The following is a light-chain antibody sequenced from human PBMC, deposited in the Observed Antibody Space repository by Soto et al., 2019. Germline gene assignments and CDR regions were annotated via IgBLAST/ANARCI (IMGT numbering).Light chain of an antibody. CDR3: QQSFSIPLT. CDR1: QSISNY. V-gene: IGKV1-39*01. Sequence: DIHMTQSRSSLSASVGDRLTITCRASQSISNYLNWYQQKPGKAPKVLIHAASSLQSGVPSRFSGSGSGTEFTLTISSLQPDDSATYYCQQSFSIPLTFGPGTKVDIK. CDR2: AAS. J-gene: IGKJ3*01.